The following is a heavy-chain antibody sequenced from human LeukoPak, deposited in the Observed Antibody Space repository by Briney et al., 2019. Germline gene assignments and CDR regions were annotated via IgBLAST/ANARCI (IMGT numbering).Heavy chain of an antibody. Sequence: SETLSLTCTVSGGSISSGDYYWSWIRQPPGKGLERIGYIYYSGSTYYNPSLKSRVTISVDTSKNQFSLKLSSVTAADTAVYYCASSPYDSSGCIDYWGQGTLVTVSS. CDR3: ASSPYDSSGCIDY. V-gene: IGHV4-30-4*01. D-gene: IGHD3-22*01. CDR2: IYYSGST. CDR1: GGSISSGDYY. J-gene: IGHJ4*02.